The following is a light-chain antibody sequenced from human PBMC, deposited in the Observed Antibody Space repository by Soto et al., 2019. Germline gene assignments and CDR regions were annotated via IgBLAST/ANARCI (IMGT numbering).Light chain of an antibody. J-gene: IGLJ3*02. CDR2: SNN. Sequence: QSVLTQPPSASGTHGQGVTISCSGSTSTIGSNFVIWYQQLPGTAPKLLIYSNNKRPSGVPDRFSGSKSGTSASLAISGLQSEDEADYYCAAWDDTLNGWVFGGGTNLTVL. CDR3: AAWDDTLNGWV. V-gene: IGLV1-44*01. CDR1: TSTIGSNF.